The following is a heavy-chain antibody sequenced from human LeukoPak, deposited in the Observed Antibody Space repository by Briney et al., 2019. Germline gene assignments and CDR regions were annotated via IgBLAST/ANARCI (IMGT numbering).Heavy chain of an antibody. CDR1: GFTFSSYW. Sequence: GGSLRLSCVASGFTFSSYWMHWVRQAPGKGLEWVAVISYDGSNKYYADSVKGRLTISRDNSKNTLYLQMNSLRAEDTAVYYCAKDSHYYTAMVPSSFDYWGQGTLVTVSS. CDR3: AKDSHYYTAMVPSSFDY. D-gene: IGHD5-18*01. J-gene: IGHJ4*02. V-gene: IGHV3-30*18. CDR2: ISYDGSNK.